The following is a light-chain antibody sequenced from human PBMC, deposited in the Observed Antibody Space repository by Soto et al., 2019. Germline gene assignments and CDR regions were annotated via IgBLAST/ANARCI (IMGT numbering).Light chain of an antibody. J-gene: IGKJ3*01. CDR2: DAS. CDR1: QSVSTN. Sequence: EIVLTQSPATLSLSPGERATLSCRASQSVSTNLAWYQQKPGQAPRLLIYDASNMATGIPARFSGSGAGTDFTLTISSLEPVDFAVYYWQRRSNWPPEFTFGPGTKVEIK. CDR3: QRRSNWPPEFT. V-gene: IGKV3-11*01.